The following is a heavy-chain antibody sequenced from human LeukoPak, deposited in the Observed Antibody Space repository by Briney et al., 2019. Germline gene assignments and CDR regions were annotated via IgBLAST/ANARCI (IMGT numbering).Heavy chain of an antibody. Sequence: GGSLRLSCAASRFTVSSNYMSWVREAPGEGLERGSVMYGGGSTYYADSVKGRFTISRDNSKNTLYLQMNSLRAEDTAVYYCARRRVEVTQKYFDYWGQGTLVTVSS. V-gene: IGHV3-66*04. J-gene: IGHJ4*02. D-gene: IGHD3-3*01. CDR1: RFTVSSNY. CDR2: MYGGGST. CDR3: ARRRVEVTQKYFDY.